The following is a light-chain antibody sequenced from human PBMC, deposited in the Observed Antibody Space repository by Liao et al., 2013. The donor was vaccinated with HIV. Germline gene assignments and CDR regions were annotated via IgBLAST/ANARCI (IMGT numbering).Light chain of an antibody. CDR1: KLGDKY. CDR2: RDS. V-gene: IGLV3-1*01. Sequence: SYELTQPPSVSVSPGQTASITCSGDKLGDKYACWYQQKPGQSPVLVIYRDSKRPSGVPERFSGSNSDNRATLTVSGTQAVDEAAYYCQAWDTTRRVFGGGTKLTVL. CDR3: QAWDTTRRV. J-gene: IGLJ3*02.